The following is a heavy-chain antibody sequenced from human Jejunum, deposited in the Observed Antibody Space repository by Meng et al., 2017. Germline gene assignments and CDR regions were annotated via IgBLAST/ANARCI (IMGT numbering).Heavy chain of an antibody. CDR2: LSEDGKRK. CDR1: AFIFSGYP. D-gene: IGHD3-22*01. V-gene: IGHV3-30*04. J-gene: IGHJ4*02. CDR3: ARERDGSGRWGYYDY. Sequence: VQLVESGGGVGQPGRSLRRPGAATAFIFSGYPLHWVRKAPGKGLEWVSSLSEDGKRKYYVDSVKGRFTISRDDSKNTLYLQMDSLGDEDTAVYFCARERDGSGRWGYYDYWGQGILVTVSS.